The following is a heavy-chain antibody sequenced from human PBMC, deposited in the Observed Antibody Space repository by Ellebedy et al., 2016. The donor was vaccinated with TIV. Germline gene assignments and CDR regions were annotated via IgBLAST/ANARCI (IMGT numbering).Heavy chain of an antibody. J-gene: IGHJ4*02. D-gene: IGHD6-19*01. CDR3: ARCGSTAVAGTRD. CDR2: RKQDESEK. CDR1: GFTFSNFW. Sequence: PGGSLTLSCAASGFTFSNFWMSWVRQAPGKGLEWVANRKQDESEKFYVDSVKGRFSISRDNAKNSLYLQMNSLRVEDKAVYYCARCGSTAVAGTRDWGQGTLVTVSS. V-gene: IGHV3-7*01.